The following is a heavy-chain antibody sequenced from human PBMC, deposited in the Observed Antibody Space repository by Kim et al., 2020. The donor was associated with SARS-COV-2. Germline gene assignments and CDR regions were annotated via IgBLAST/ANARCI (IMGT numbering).Heavy chain of an antibody. V-gene: IGHV3-7*01. Sequence: GGSLRLSCAASGFTFSSYWMSWVRQAPGKGLEWVANIKQDGSEKYYVDSVKGRFTISRDNAKNSLYLQMNSLRAEDTAVYYCARDRVPDWDYGGNSDYYGMDVWGQGTTVTVSS. D-gene: IGHD4-17*01. J-gene: IGHJ6*02. CDR1: GFTFSSYW. CDR3: ARDRVPDWDYGGNSDYYGMDV. CDR2: IKQDGSEK.